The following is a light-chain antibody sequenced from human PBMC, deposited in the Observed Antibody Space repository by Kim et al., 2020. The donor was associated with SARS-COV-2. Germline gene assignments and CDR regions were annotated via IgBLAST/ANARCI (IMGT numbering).Light chain of an antibody. J-gene: IGLJ2*01. Sequence: GQLFTISCTGSSSDIASYDYVSWYQQYPADAHKLIIYDVTKRPSGVPDRFSGSTSANAASLTVSGLQAEDEADYYCSSYASSNNGVFGGGTQLTVL. CDR1: SSDIASYDY. CDR3: SSYASSNNGV. V-gene: IGLV2-8*01. CDR2: DVT.